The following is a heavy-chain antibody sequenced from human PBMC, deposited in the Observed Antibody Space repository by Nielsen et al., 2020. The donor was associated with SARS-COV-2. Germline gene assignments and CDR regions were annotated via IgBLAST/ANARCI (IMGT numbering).Heavy chain of an antibody. D-gene: IGHD3-22*01. CDR3: AKDLYYDYSSGTIFDY. CDR1: GFTFDDYA. CDR2: ISWNSGSI. Sequence: SLKISCATSGFTFDDYAMHWVRQAPGKGLEWVSGISWNSGSIGYADSVKGRFTISRDNAKNSLYLQMNSLRAEDTALYYCAKDLYYDYSSGTIFDYWGQGTLVTVSS. V-gene: IGHV3-9*01. J-gene: IGHJ4*02.